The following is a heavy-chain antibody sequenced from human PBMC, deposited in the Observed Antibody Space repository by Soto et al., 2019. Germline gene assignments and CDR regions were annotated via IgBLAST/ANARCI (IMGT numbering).Heavy chain of an antibody. V-gene: IGHV1-69*06. CDR3: NRGSEYDFWSGYL. D-gene: IGHD3-3*01. Sequence: QERLVQSGAEVRKPGSSVKVSCKVTGGTSTRYAINWVRQAPGQGLEWMGGIVPMFGTSKYAQKFQGRVTITAETSTTIAYMELRSLRSEDTAVYYCNRGSEYDFWSGYLWGQGTLVSVSS. CDR1: GGTSTRYA. CDR2: IVPMFGTS. J-gene: IGHJ4*02.